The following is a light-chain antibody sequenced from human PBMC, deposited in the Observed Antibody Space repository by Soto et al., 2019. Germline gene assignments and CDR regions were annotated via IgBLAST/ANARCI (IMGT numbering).Light chain of an antibody. J-gene: IGKJ4*01. Sequence: EIVMTQSPATLSVSPGERATLSCRASQSVSSNLAWYQQKPGQAPRLLIYGASTMPTGIPARFSGSGSGTEFTLTISSLQSEDFAVYYCQQYNNSPFTFGGGTKVEIK. CDR2: GAS. CDR1: QSVSSN. V-gene: IGKV3-15*01. CDR3: QQYNNSPFT.